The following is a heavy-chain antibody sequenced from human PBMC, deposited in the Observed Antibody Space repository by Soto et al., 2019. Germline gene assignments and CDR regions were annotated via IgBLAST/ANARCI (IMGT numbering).Heavy chain of an antibody. Sequence: GRSLRFACAASGVTCRTAGMTWVRQGPGKGVEWVGRIKSKTYGGTTDYAAPVKGRFTISRDDSKNTLYVQMNSLKTEDTAVYYCTTDHSSGYYYEVMDYWGQRTLVTVSS. J-gene: IGHJ4*02. D-gene: IGHD3-22*01. CDR3: TTDHSSGYYYEVMDY. CDR1: GVTCRTAG. CDR2: IKSKTYGGTT. V-gene: IGHV3-15*01.